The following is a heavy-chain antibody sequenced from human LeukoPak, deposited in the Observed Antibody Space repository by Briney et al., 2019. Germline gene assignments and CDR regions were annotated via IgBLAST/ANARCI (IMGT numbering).Heavy chain of an antibody. J-gene: IGHJ4*02. CDR3: ARGDTYYYDSSGYFLFDY. CDR2: ISQSGST. V-gene: IGHV4-34*01. Sequence: KTSETLSLTCGVSGGSFSFYYWSWIRQPPGKGLEWIGEISQSGSTDYNPSLKSRVTISVDTSKNQFSLKLTSVTAADTAVYYCARGDTYYYDSSGYFLFDYWGQGTLVTVSS. D-gene: IGHD3-22*01. CDR1: GGSFSFYY.